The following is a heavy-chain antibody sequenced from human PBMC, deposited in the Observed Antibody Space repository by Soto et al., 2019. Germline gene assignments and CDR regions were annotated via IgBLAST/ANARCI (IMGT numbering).Heavy chain of an antibody. CDR1: GGSISSGGYS. D-gene: IGHD1-26*01. CDR3: ARAQWEPNDFGY. V-gene: IGHV4-31*03. CDR2: IYYSGST. Sequence: SETLSLTCTVSGGSISSGGYSWSWNRQHPGKGLEWIGYIYYSGSTYYNPSLKSRVTISVDTSKNQFSLKLSSVTAADTAVYYCARAQWEPNDFGYWGQGTLVTVSS. J-gene: IGHJ4*02.